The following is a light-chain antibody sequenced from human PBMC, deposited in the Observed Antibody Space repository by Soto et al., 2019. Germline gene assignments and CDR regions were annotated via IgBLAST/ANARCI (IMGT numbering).Light chain of an antibody. J-gene: IGKJ1*01. CDR2: AAS. Sequence: DTQITQSPPSLSAALGDRVTITCRAGQSISSYLNWDQQKPGKAPKLLIYAASSLQSGVPSRFSGSGSGTDFTLTISSLQPEDFATYYCQQSYSTPWTFGQGTKVDIK. CDR1: QSISSY. CDR3: QQSYSTPWT. V-gene: IGKV1-39*01.